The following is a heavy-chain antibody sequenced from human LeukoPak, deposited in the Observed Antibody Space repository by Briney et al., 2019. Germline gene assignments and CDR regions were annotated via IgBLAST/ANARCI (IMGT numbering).Heavy chain of an antibody. V-gene: IGHV4-39*01. Sequence: SETLSLTCTVSGGSISSSGYYWGWIRQPPGKGLEWIASIYYSGSTYYNPSLKSRVTISVDTSKNQLSLKLSSVTAADTAVYYCAQSRYYDFWSGYYLGNNWFDPWGQGTLVTVSS. J-gene: IGHJ5*02. D-gene: IGHD3-3*01. CDR2: IYYSGST. CDR3: AQSRYYDFWSGYYLGNNWFDP. CDR1: GGSISSSGYY.